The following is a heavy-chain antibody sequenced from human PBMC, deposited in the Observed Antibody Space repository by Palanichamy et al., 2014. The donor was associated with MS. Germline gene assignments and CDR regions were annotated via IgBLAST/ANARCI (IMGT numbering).Heavy chain of an antibody. CDR1: GYTFTSYG. J-gene: IGHJ6*02. Sequence: VRLVRSGAEVKKPGASVKVSCKASGYTFTSYGISWVRQAPGQGLEWMGWISAYNGNTNYAQKLQGRVTMTTDTSTSTAYMELRSLRSDDTAVYYCARSGYSSSWFERDYYYYGMDVWGQGTTATVSS. V-gene: IGHV1-18*01. CDR2: ISAYNGNT. D-gene: IGHD6-13*01. CDR3: ARSGYSSSWFERDYYYYGMDV.